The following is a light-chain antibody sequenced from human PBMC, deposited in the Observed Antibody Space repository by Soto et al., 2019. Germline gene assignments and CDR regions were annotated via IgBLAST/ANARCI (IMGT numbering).Light chain of an antibody. J-gene: IGLJ1*01. Sequence: QSALTQPASVSGSPGQSITISCTGTSSDVGGYNYVSWYQQYPGKFPKLMIYEVTNRPSGVSSRFSGSKSGDTASLTISGLQPEDEADYYCSSYTSSSTLVFGTGTKVTVL. CDR2: EVT. CDR3: SSYTSSSTLV. V-gene: IGLV2-14*01. CDR1: SSDVGGYNY.